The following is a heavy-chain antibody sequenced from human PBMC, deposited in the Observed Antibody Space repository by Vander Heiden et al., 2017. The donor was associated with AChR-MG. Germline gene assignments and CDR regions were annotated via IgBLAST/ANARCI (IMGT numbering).Heavy chain of an antibody. CDR1: GFTFDDYA. CDR3: AKDLLGYYGSGSPPGDGMDV. Sequence: EVQLVESGGGLVQPGRSLRLPFAASGFTFDDYAMHWVRQAAGKGLGWVSGIRWNSGSIGYADSVKGRFTISRDNAKNSLYLQMNSLRAEDTALYYCAKDLLGYYGSGSPPGDGMDVWGQGTTVTVSS. J-gene: IGHJ6*02. CDR2: IRWNSGSI. D-gene: IGHD3-10*01. V-gene: IGHV3-9*01.